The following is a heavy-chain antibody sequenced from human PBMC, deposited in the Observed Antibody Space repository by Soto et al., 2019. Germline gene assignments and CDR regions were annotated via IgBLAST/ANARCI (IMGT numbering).Heavy chain of an antibody. Sequence: GQYLRHCKTGSGFIFSQCSIILVRQAPGKELEWVGLIRNQSYQETTEYAAAVKGRFTISRDTSNGIAYLQMNSLNIEDSAVYYFCCKDTATTEIYTLSWRDALPIAVQ. CDR2: IRNQSYQETT. CDR3: CCKDTATTEIYTLSWRDALPIAVQ. J-gene: IGHJ1*01. V-gene: IGHV3-49*04. D-gene: IGHD4-17*01. CDR1: GFIFSQCS.